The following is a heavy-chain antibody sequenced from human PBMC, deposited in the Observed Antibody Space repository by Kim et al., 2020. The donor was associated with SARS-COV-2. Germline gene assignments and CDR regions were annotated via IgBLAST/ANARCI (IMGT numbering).Heavy chain of an antibody. J-gene: IGHJ4*02. Sequence: SETLSLTCTVSGGSISSYYWSWIRQPPGKGLEWIGYIYYSGSTNYNPSLKSRVTISVDTSKNQFSLKLSSVTAADTAVYHCARQSSSWSTFDYWGQGTLVTVSS. D-gene: IGHD6-13*01. CDR1: GGSISSYY. CDR3: ARQSSSWSTFDY. CDR2: IYYSGST. V-gene: IGHV4-59*08.